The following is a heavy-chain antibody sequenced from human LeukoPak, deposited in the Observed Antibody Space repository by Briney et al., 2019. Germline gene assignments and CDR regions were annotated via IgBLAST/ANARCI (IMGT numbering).Heavy chain of an antibody. CDR1: GYTFTSYY. CDR3: ATDPFYYYDSSGYDY. Sequence: ASVKVSCKASGYTFTSYYMHWVRQAPGQGLEWMGIINPSGGSTSYAQKFQGRVTMTEDTSTDTAYMELSSLRSEDTAVYYCATDPFYYYDSSGYDYWGQGTLVTVSS. CDR2: INPSGGST. D-gene: IGHD3-22*01. V-gene: IGHV1-46*01. J-gene: IGHJ4*02.